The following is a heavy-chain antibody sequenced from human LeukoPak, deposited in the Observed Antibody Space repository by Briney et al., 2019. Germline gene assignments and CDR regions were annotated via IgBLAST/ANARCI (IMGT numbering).Heavy chain of an antibody. CDR3: ASPSLMSGEPSYFDF. V-gene: IGHV4-39*07. J-gene: IGHJ4*02. D-gene: IGHD4-17*01. CDR1: GGSVSSSNFY. Sequence: PSETLSLTCTVSGGSVSSSNFYWAWIRQPPGKGLEWIGSTYYTGNTFYNPSLKSRGTLSIDTSKNQFSLKLTSVTAADTAVYYCASPSLMSGEPSYFDFWGQGTLVSVSA. CDR2: TYYTGNT.